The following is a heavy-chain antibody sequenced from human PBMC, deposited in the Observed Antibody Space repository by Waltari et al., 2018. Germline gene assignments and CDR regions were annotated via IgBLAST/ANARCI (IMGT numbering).Heavy chain of an antibody. D-gene: IGHD1-26*01. CDR2: ITRNGDTT. CDR1: GFTFSTYA. V-gene: IGHV3-64*01. CDR3: ARDKVGSADY. J-gene: IGHJ4*02. Sequence: EVQLVESGGGLVQPGGSLRLSCAASGFTFSTYARHWVRQAPGKGLEYVSSITRNGDTTYYANSVTGRFTSSRDNSKNTLYLQMGSLRVDDMAVYYCARDKVGSADYWGQGTLVTVSS.